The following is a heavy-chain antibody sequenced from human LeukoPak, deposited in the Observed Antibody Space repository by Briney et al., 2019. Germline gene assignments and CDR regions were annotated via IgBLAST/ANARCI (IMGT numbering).Heavy chain of an antibody. V-gene: IGHV3-66*01. J-gene: IGHJ4*02. CDR2: IYSGGST. D-gene: IGHD3-22*01. CDR3: ARVPYDSSGYYPPPYDY. CDR1: EFSFCSNY. Sequence: GGSLRLSCAASEFSFCSNYMTWVRQAPGKGLEWVSLIYSGGSTYYADSVKGRFTISRDNSKNTLYLQMNSLRAEDTAVYYCARVPYDSSGYYPPPYDYWGQGTLVTVSS.